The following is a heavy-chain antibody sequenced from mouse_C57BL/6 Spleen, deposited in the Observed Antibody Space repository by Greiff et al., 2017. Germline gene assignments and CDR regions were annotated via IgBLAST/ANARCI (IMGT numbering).Heavy chain of an antibody. J-gene: IGHJ1*03. CDR2: IHPNSGST. D-gene: IGHD2-14*01. Sequence: QVQLQQPGAELVKPGASVKLSCKASGYTFTSYWMHWVKQRPGQGLEWIGMIHPNSGSTNYNEKFKSKATLTVDKSSSTAYMQLSSLTSEDSAVYYCAGVYDGAWYFDVWGTGTTVTVSS. CDR1: GYTFTSYW. V-gene: IGHV1-64*01. CDR3: AGVYDGAWYFDV.